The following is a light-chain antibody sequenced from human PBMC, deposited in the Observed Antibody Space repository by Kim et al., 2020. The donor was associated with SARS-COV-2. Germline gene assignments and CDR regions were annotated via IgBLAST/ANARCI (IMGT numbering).Light chain of an antibody. J-gene: IGLJ2*01. Sequence: QSALTQPASVSGSPGQSITISCTGTSSDVGGYNYVSWYQQHPDKAPKLMIYDVSNRPSGVSDRFSGSKSGNTASLTISGLQAEDEADYYCSSYNSSSGQVFGGGTQVTVL. CDR3: SSYNSSSGQV. V-gene: IGLV2-14*03. CDR2: DVS. CDR1: SSDVGGYNY.